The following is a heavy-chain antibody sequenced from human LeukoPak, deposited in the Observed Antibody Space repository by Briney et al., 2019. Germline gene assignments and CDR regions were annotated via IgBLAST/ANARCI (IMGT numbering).Heavy chain of an antibody. D-gene: IGHD2-15*01. CDR3: ARDNGYCTGGSCYRWFGT. CDR1: GFTFSSYS. V-gene: IGHV3-48*01. Sequence: GGSLRLSCAASGFTFSSYSMSWVRQAPGKGLEWVSYISTGSVTRYYADSVKGRFTISRDDAKNSVSLQMNSLRVEDTAIYYCARDNGYCTGGSCYRWFGTWGRGTLVTVSS. J-gene: IGHJ5*02. CDR2: ISTGSVTR.